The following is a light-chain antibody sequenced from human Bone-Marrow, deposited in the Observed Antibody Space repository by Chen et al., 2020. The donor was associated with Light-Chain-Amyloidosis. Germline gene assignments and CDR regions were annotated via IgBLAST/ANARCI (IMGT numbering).Light chain of an antibody. V-gene: IGKV1-8*01. CDR1: QGISSY. J-gene: IGKJ2*01. Sequence: ASRMTQAPSSRPASTGDRVTITCRASQGISSYLAWYQQKPGKAPKLLIYAASTLQSGVPSRFSGSGSGTDFTLTISCLQSEDFATYYCQQYYSYPRTFGQGTKLEIK. CDR2: AAS. CDR3: QQYYSYPRT.